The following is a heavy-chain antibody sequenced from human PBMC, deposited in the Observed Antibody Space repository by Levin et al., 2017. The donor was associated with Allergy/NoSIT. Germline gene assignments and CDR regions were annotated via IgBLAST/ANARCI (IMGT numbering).Heavy chain of an antibody. CDR2: LNPNSGGT. Sequence: GASVKVSCKASGYTFTGYYMHWVRQAPGQGLEWMGWLNPNSGGTNYAQKLQGRVTMTRDTSISTAYMELSRLRSDDTAEYYCARENYDILTGPDRDLFDYWGQGTLVTVSS. V-gene: IGHV1-2*02. CDR3: ARENYDILTGPDRDLFDY. CDR1: GYTFTGYY. J-gene: IGHJ4*02. D-gene: IGHD3-9*01.